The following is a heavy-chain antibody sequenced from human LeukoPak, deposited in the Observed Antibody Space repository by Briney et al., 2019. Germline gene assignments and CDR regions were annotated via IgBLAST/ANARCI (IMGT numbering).Heavy chain of an antibody. CDR1: GFTFSSYA. V-gene: IGHV3-23*01. CDR3: ARTLGYCSSTSCYEAGFYFDY. Sequence: GGSLRLSCAASGFTFSSYAMSWVRQAPGKGLEWVSAISGSGDSTYYADSVKGRFTISRDNSKNTLYLQMNSLRAEDTAVYYCARTLGYCSSTSCYEAGFYFDYWGQGTLVTVSS. J-gene: IGHJ4*02. D-gene: IGHD2-2*01. CDR2: ISGSGDST.